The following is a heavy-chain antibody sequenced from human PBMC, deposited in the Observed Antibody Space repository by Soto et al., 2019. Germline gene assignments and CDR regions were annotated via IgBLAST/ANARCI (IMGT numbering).Heavy chain of an antibody. CDR1: GFSLSTSGMC. Sequence: SGPTLVNPTQTLTLTCTFSGFSLSTSGMCVSWIRQPPGKALEWLALIDWDDDKYYSTSLKTRLTISKDTSKNQVVHTMTNMDPVDTATYYCARADDCSSTSCYFDYWGQGTLVTVSS. CDR3: ARADDCSSTSCYFDY. CDR2: IDWDDDK. J-gene: IGHJ4*02. V-gene: IGHV2-70*01. D-gene: IGHD2-2*01.